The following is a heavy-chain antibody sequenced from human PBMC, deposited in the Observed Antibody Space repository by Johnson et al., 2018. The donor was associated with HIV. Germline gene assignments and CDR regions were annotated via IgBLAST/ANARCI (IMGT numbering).Heavy chain of an antibody. V-gene: IGHV3-7*01. J-gene: IGHJ3*02. CDR3: ARISGWYSPAFDI. CDR1: GFTFSSYW. Sequence: EVQLVESGGGLVQPGGSLRLSCAASGFTFSSYWMSWVRQAPGKGLEWVANIKQDGSEKYYVDSVKGRFTISRDNAKNSLYRQMNSLRAEDTAVYYCARISGWYSPAFDIWGQGTMVTVSS. D-gene: IGHD6-19*01. CDR2: IKQDGSEK.